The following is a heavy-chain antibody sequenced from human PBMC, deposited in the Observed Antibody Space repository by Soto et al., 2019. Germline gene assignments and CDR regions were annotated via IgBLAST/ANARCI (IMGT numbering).Heavy chain of an antibody. CDR2: IIPVFGRP. D-gene: IGHD5-12*01. Sequence: SVKVSCKASGGTFSSFGISWVRQAPGRGLEWMGGIIPVFGRPNYAQRFRGRLTITADESTNTSYMELIDLTSEDTAVYYCAREASGYDFWGQGTQVTVSS. CDR3: AREASGYDF. CDR1: GGTFSSFG. V-gene: IGHV1-69*13. J-gene: IGHJ1*01.